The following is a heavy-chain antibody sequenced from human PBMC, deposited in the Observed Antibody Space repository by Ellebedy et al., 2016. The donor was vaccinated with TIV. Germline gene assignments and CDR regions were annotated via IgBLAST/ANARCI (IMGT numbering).Heavy chain of an antibody. CDR1: GFTFSDYY. V-gene: IGHV3-11*04. CDR2: ISGGGSSI. J-gene: IGHJ1*01. CDR3: AKESPYGDERRRRGYFQY. D-gene: IGHD4-17*01. Sequence: GESLKISXVASGFTFSDYYMSWIRQAPGKGLEWVSYISGGGSSISYADSVKGRFTISRDNAKNSLYLQMNSLRGEDTAVYYCAKESPYGDERRRRGYFQYWGQGTLVTVSS.